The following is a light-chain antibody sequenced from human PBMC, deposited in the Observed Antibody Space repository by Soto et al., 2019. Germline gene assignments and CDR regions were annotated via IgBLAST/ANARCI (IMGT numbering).Light chain of an antibody. J-gene: IGKJ1*01. V-gene: IGKV3-20*01. CDR1: QSIRST. CDR2: GAS. Sequence: EIVLTQSPGTLSLSPGERATLSCRASQSIRSTLAWFQQKPGQAPRLLIYGASSRAIGIPDRFSGSGSGTDFTLTISRLEPEDFAVYYCQKYGSSPPRTFGQGTKVDIK. CDR3: QKYGSSPPRT.